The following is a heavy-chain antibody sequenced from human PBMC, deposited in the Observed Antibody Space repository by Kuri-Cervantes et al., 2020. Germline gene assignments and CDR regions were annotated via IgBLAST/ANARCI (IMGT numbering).Heavy chain of an antibody. CDR2: IYHTGNT. V-gene: IGHV4-38-2*01. D-gene: IGHD3-10*01. Sequence: SETLSLTCAVSGYSISSGYYWGWIRQPPGKGLEWIGNIYHTGNTYYNPSLKSRVTISVDTSKNQFSLKLSSVTAADTAVYYCASGRRGAFDYWGQGTLVTVSS. CDR3: ASGRRGAFDY. J-gene: IGHJ4*02. CDR1: GYSISSGYY.